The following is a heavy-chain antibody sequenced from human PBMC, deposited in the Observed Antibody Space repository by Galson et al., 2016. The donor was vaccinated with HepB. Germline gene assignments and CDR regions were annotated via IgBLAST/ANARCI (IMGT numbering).Heavy chain of an antibody. V-gene: IGHV3-15*01. CDR1: GFTFSSYG. CDR2: IKSQDAGATS. Sequence: SLRLSCAVSGFTFSSYGMTWVRQAPGKGLEWVGRIKSQDAGATSDYGAPVKGRFTISRDDSKSTVYLQMNSLEIEDAAVYYCTTAGYAGSRWWYNGFDIWGQGTTVTVSS. CDR3: TTAGYAGSRWWYNGFDI. J-gene: IGHJ6*02. D-gene: IGHD1-14*01.